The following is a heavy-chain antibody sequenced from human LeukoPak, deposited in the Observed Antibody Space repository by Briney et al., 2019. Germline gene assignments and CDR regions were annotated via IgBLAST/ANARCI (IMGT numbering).Heavy chain of an antibody. Sequence: GASVKDSCQASGYTFTSYGISWVRPAPGQGLEWMGWISAYNGNTNYAQKLQGRVTMTTDTSTSTAYMELRSLRSDDTAVYYCARDRPKATVTTFGFDYWGQGTLVTVSS. D-gene: IGHD4-17*01. CDR2: ISAYNGNT. CDR1: GYTFTSYG. CDR3: ARDRPKATVTTFGFDY. J-gene: IGHJ4*02. V-gene: IGHV1-18*01.